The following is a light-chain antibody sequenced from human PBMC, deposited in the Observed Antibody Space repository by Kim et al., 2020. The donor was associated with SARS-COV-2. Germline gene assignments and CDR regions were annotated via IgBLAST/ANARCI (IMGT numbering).Light chain of an antibody. CDR3: QQRSSWPFT. Sequence: EIVLTQSPATLSLSPGETATLSCGASQTLGRTLAWYQQKPGQAPRLLIFDVSNRAPGIPARFSGSGSGTDFTLTINSLEPEDFAHYYCQQRSSWPFTFGQGTRLEIK. V-gene: IGKV3-11*01. CDR1: QTLGRT. CDR2: DVS. J-gene: IGKJ5*01.